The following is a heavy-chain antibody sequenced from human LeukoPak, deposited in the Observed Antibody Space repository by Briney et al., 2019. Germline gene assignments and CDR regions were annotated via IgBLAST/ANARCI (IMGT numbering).Heavy chain of an antibody. CDR3: AAMVRGVISNLDY. CDR1: GYTFSGFY. J-gene: IGHJ4*02. CDR2: INPNSGVT. D-gene: IGHD3-10*01. Sequence: ASVKVSCKASGYTFSGFYIHWVRQAPGQGLEWMGWINPNSGVTNYAQKLQGRVTMTTDTSTSTAYMELRSLRSDDTAVYYCAAMVRGVISNLDYWGQGTLVTVSS. V-gene: IGHV1-2*02.